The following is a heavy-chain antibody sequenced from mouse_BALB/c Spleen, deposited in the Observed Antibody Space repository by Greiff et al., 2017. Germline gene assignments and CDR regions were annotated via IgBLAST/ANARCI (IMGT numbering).Heavy chain of an antibody. CDR1: GYSITSDYA. Sequence: EVKLQESGPGLVKPSQSLSLTCTVTGYSITSDYAWNWIRQFPGNKLEWMGYISYSGSTSYNPSLKSRISITRDTSKNQFFLQLNSVTTEDTATYYCARSGGNYLVYWGQGTLVTVSA. D-gene: IGHD2-1*01. CDR2: ISYSGST. V-gene: IGHV3-2*02. CDR3: ARSGGNYLVY. J-gene: IGHJ3*01.